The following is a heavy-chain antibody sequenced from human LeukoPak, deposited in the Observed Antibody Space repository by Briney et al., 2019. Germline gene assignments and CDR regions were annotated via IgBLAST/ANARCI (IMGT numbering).Heavy chain of an antibody. J-gene: IGHJ5*02. CDR1: GGSISNYY. CDR2: IHYSGST. Sequence: SETLSLTCTVSGGSISNYYWSWIRPPPGKGLEWIGYIHYSGSTNYNPSLKSRLTISVDTSKNQFSLKLTSVTAADTAVYYCARQEGGFDPWGQGTLVTVSS. CDR3: ARQEGGFDP. D-gene: IGHD1-26*01. V-gene: IGHV4-59*08.